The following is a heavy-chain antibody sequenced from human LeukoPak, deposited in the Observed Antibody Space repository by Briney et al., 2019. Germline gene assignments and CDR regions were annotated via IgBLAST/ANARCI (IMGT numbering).Heavy chain of an antibody. V-gene: IGHV3-74*01. CDR3: AREGAGDPPYYYYGMDV. J-gene: IGHJ6*02. D-gene: IGHD1-26*01. CDR2: INSDGSST. CDR1: GFTFSSYW. Sequence: GGSLRLSCAASGFTFSSYWMHWVRQVPGKGLVWVSRINSDGSSTSYADSVKGRFTISRDNAKNTLYLQMNSLRAEDTAVYYCAREGAGDPPYYYYGMDVWGQGTTVTVSS.